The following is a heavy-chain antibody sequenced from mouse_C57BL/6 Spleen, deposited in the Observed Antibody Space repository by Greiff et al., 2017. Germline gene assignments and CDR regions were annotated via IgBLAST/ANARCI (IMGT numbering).Heavy chain of an antibody. J-gene: IGHJ4*01. D-gene: IGHD2-2*01. CDR2: IWTCGGT. CDR1: GFSLTSYA. CDR3: ARKDGYDDDYAIDY. V-gene: IGHV2-9-1*01. Sequence: QVQLQESGPGLVAPSQSLSITCTVSGFSLTSYAISWVRQPPGKGLEWLGVIWTCGGTNYNSALKSRLSISKDNSKSQVFLKMNILQTDDTARYYCARKDGYDDDYAIDYWGQGTSVTVAS.